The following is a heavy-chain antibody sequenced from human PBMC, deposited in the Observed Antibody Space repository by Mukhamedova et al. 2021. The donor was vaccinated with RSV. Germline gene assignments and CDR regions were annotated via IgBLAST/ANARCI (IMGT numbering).Heavy chain of an antibody. D-gene: IGHD6-13*01. Sequence: MGAIDPSGGSANYAQKFQGRVSMTRDTSTRTTYMELRSLRSDDTAVYYCARGPDFTYSTTWSFDYWGQGTLVTVSS. J-gene: IGHJ4*02. CDR3: ARGPDFTYSTTWSFDY. V-gene: IGHV1-46*01. CDR2: IDPSGGSA.